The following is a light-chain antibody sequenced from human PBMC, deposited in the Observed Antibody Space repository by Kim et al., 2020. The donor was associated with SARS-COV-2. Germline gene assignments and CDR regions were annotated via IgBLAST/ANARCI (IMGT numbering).Light chain of an antibody. CDR2: GAS. J-gene: IGKJ5*01. Sequence: LSQGERVTLSCRASESVSSRDLAWNQQRPGQAPSLLTSGASSRATGIPDRFSGSGSGRDFTSTTSRLEPEDFEVYYCQNYGSSITFGQGTRLEIK. V-gene: IGKV3-20*01. CDR1: ESVSSRD. CDR3: QNYGSSIT.